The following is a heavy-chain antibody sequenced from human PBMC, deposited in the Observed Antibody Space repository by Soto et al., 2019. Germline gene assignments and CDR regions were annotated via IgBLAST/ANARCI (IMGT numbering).Heavy chain of an antibody. CDR3: ARVSVSYYYGMDV. CDR2: IYHSGST. D-gene: IGHD1-26*01. J-gene: IGHJ6*02. CDR1: GGSISSSNW. V-gene: IGHV4-4*02. Sequence: QVQLQESGPGLVKPSGTLSLTCAVSGGSISSSNWWSWVRQPPGKGLEWIGEIYHSGSTNYNPSLKSRVTISADRSMNQSSPKRSSVPAADTAVDYCARVSVSYYYGMDVWGQVTTVTVSS.